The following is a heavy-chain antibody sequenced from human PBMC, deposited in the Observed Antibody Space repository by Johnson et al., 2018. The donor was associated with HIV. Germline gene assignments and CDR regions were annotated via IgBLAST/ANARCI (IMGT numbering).Heavy chain of an antibody. CDR3: ARGRAGGAFDI. D-gene: IGHD3-10*01. Sequence: VQLVESGGGLVQPGGSLRLSCAASGFTFSSYDMHWVRQATGKGLEWVSAIGTAGDTYYPGSVKGRFTISRENAKNSLYLQMNSLRAGDPAVYYCARGRAGGAFDIWGQGTMVTVSS. V-gene: IGHV3-13*01. J-gene: IGHJ3*02. CDR1: GFTFSSYD. CDR2: IGTAGDT.